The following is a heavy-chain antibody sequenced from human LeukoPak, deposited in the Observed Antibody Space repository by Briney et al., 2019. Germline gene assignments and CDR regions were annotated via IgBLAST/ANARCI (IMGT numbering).Heavy chain of an antibody. D-gene: IGHD3-9*01. Sequence: SQTLSLTCSISGDSVSSKSAAWNWIRQSPSRGLEWLGRTYYRSKWYNDYAVSVKSRISVNPDTTKNQFSLQLSSVTPEDMTVYYCARAYYDISTGYLDYWGQGTLVTVSP. J-gene: IGHJ4*02. CDR3: ARAYYDISTGYLDY. CDR1: GDSVSSKSAA. CDR2: TYYRSKWYN. V-gene: IGHV6-1*01.